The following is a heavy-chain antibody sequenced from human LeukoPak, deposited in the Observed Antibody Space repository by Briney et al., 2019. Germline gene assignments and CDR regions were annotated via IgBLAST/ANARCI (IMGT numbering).Heavy chain of an antibody. CDR1: GYTFTSYG. D-gene: IGHD3-22*01. CDR2: ISAYNGNT. CDR3: ARDRGYYDSSGYYYDAFDI. Sequence: ASVKVSCKAPGYTFTSYGISWVRQAPGQGLEWMGWISAYNGNTNYAQKLQGRVTMTTDTSTSTAYMELRSLRSDDTAVYYCARDRGYYDSSGYYYDAFDIWGQGTMVTVSS. J-gene: IGHJ3*02. V-gene: IGHV1-18*01.